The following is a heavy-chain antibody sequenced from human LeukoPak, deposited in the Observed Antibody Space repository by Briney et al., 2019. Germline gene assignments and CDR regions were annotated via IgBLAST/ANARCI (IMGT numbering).Heavy chain of an antibody. J-gene: IGHJ4*02. CDR3: AKRGVVIRVILVGFHKEAYYFES. Sequence: GGSLRLSCAVSGITLSNYGMSWVRQAPGKELEWVAGISDSGGNTKYADSVKGRFTISRDNPKNTLYLQMNSLRAEDTAVYFCAKRGVVIRVILVGFHKEAYYFESWGQGALVTVSS. D-gene: IGHD3/OR15-3a*01. CDR2: ISDSGGNT. V-gene: IGHV3-23*01. CDR1: GITLSNYG.